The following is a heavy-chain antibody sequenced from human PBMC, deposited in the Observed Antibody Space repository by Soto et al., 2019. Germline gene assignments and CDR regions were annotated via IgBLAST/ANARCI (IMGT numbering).Heavy chain of an antibody. V-gene: IGHV5-51*01. D-gene: IGHD3-22*01. CDR3: ARWQDYSDSSGYYADH. Sequence: PGGSLKISCKGFGYHFFSLWVGWARPMAGEGLEWMGIIYPSDSDTTYSPSFQGQVTISVDKSATTAYLQWSGLKASDTAMYYCARWQDYSDSSGYYADHWGQGTLVTVSS. CDR2: IYPSDSDT. J-gene: IGHJ4*02. CDR1: GYHFFSLW.